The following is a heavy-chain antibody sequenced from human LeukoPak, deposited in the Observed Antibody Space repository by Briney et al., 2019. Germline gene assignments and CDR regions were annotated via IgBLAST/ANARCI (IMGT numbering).Heavy chain of an antibody. V-gene: IGHV3-23*01. J-gene: IGHJ4*02. Sequence: GGSLRLSCAASGFTFSNYAMSWVRQAPGKGLEWVSTISPSAGSTDYADSVKGRFAISRDNSKSPLYLQMNSLRAEDTAVYYCAKGGGTDYFDYWGQGTLVTVSS. CDR2: ISPSAGST. D-gene: IGHD1-14*01. CDR1: GFTFSNYA. CDR3: AKGGGTDYFDY.